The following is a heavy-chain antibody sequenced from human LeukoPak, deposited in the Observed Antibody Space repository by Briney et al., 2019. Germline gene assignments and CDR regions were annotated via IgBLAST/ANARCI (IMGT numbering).Heavy chain of an antibody. V-gene: IGHV4-34*01. J-gene: IGHJ6*02. CDR3: ARGRGRPRHPIVVVPAASYYYYYGMDV. D-gene: IGHD2-2*01. CDR2: INHSGST. Sequence: SETLSLTCAVYGGSFSGYYWSWIRQPPGKGLEWIGEINHSGSTNYNPSPKSRVTISVDTSKNQFSLKLSSVTAADTAVYYCARGRGRPRHPIVVVPAASYYYYYGMDVWGQGTTVTVSS. CDR1: GGSFSGYY.